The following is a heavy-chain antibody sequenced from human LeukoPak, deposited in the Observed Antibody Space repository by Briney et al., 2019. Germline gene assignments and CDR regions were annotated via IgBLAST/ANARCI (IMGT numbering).Heavy chain of an antibody. Sequence: GGSLRLSCAASGFPFSSYAMNWVRQAPGKGLEWVSVIAGSDGFTQYADSVKGRFTISRDNSKNTVYLQMNRLRIEDTALYYCVRSLDYWGQGTLVTVSS. J-gene: IGHJ4*02. V-gene: IGHV3-23*01. CDR3: VRSLDY. CDR2: IAGSDGFT. CDR1: GFPFSSYA.